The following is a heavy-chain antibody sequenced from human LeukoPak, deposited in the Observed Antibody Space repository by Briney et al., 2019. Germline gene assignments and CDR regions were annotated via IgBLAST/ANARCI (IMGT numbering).Heavy chain of an antibody. J-gene: IGHJ4*02. D-gene: IGHD2-2*01. CDR2: INPNSGDT. V-gene: IGHV1-2*06. CDR3: ARDYCSSTSCLLDY. CDR1: GYTSTGYH. Sequence: EASVKVSCRASGYTSTGYHIHWVRQAPGQGLEWMGRINPNSGDTNYAQNFQGRVTMTRDTSINTAYMELSRLRSDDTAVYYCARDYCSSTSCLLDYWGQGTLVTVSS.